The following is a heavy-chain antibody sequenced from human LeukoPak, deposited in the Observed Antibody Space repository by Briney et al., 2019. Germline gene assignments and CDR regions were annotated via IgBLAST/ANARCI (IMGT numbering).Heavy chain of an antibody. Sequence: GGSLRLSCAASGFTFSIHSMNWVRQAPGKGLEWVSYINSDSTTKYYADSVKGRFTISRDNAKNSLYLQMNSLRAEDTAVYYCARELAVPATGYWGQGTRVTVSS. J-gene: IGHJ4*02. CDR2: INSDSTTK. D-gene: IGHD2-15*01. CDR1: GFTFSIHS. CDR3: ARELAVPATGY. V-gene: IGHV3-48*01.